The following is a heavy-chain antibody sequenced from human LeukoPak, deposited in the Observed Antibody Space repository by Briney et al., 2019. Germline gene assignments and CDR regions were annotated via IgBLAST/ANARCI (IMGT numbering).Heavy chain of an antibody. CDR3: ARVTSIAAAGSFDY. D-gene: IGHD6-13*01. CDR2: ISSSSSYI. J-gene: IGHJ4*02. CDR1: GFTFSSYS. Sequence: PGGSLRLSCAASGFTFSSYSMNWVRQAPGKGLEWVSSISSSSSYIYYADSVKGRFTISRDNAKNSLYLQMNSLRAEDTAVYYCARVTSIAAAGSFDYWGQGTLVTVSS. V-gene: IGHV3-21*01.